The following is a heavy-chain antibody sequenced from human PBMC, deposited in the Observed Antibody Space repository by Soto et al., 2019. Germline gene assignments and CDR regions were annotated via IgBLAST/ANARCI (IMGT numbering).Heavy chain of an antibody. CDR1: GFMFSTYL. CDR3: VGALTYEVPYYYYGMDV. J-gene: IGHJ6*02. CDR2: IRQGGNEK. Sequence: EVQLVESGGGLVQPGGSLRLSCTASGFMFSTYLMSWVRQAPGKGLEWVANIRQGGNEKFYVDSVKGRFTISRDNAKKSLYLQMNSQRAEDTAVYYCVGALTYEVPYYYYGMDVWGQGTTVTVSS. V-gene: IGHV3-7*01. D-gene: IGHD3-16*01.